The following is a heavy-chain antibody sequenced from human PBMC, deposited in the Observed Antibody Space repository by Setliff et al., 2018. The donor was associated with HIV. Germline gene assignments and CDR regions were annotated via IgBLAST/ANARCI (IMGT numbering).Heavy chain of an antibody. CDR2: TYPGDSTT. CDR1: GYSFSDYW. CDR3: IRRRRAPGAADLESY. Sequence: PGESLKISCKASGYSFSDYWIGWVRQMPGKGLEWMGVTYPGDSTTRYSPSLEGQVTISADRSINTAFLQWSSLEASDTAMYYCIRRRRAPGAADLESYWGHGTLVTVSS. V-gene: IGHV5-51*01. J-gene: IGHJ4*01. D-gene: IGHD7-27*01.